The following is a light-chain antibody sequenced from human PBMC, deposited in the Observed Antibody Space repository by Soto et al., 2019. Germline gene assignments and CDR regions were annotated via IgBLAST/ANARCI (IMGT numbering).Light chain of an antibody. CDR1: SSNLGSNA. Sequence: QSVLTQSPSASGTPGQKMTISCSGSSSNLGSNAVYWYQQLPGSAPRLLMHSNDQRPSGVPDRFSGSRSGTSASLVVSGVRSEDEADYYCAAWDDSVGGYVCGPGTKLTVL. J-gene: IGLJ1*01. V-gene: IGLV1-47*02. CDR2: SND. CDR3: AAWDDSVGGYV.